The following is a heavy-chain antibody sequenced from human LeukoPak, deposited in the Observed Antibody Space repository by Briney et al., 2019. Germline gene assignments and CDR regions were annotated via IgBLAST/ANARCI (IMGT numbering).Heavy chain of an antibody. J-gene: IGHJ4*02. CDR3: ARASYSGSYLVDY. CDR1: GYTFTGYY. V-gene: IGHV1-2*02. CDR2: INPNSGGK. Sequence: ASVKVSCKASGYTFTGYYMHWVRQAPGQGLEGMGWINPNSGGKNYAQKFQGRVTMTRATSISTAYMELSRLRSDDTAVYYCARASYSGSYLVDYWGQGTMVTVSS. D-gene: IGHD1-26*01.